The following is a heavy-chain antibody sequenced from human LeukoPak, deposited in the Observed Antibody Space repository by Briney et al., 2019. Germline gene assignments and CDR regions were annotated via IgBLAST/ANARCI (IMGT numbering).Heavy chain of an antibody. Sequence: GGSLRLSCAASGFTFSSYAMSWVRQAPGKGLEWVSAISDSGSATYYADSVKGRFTITRDNSKNTLHLQMNSLRAEDTAIYYCAKKIFQGWGFYFDYWGQGTLVTVSS. V-gene: IGHV3-23*01. CDR3: AKKIFQGWGFYFDY. CDR1: GFTFSSYA. J-gene: IGHJ4*02. CDR2: ISDSGSAT. D-gene: IGHD2-21*01.